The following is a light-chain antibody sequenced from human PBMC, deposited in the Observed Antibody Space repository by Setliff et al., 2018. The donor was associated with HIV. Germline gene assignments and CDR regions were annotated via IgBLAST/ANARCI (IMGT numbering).Light chain of an antibody. J-gene: IGLJ1*01. CDR2: DVS. Sequence: QSALTQPRSVSGSPGQSVTISCTGTSSGVGGYNYVSWYQHHPGKAPKLMIYDVSKRPSGVPDHFSGSKSGNTASLTISGLQAEDEADYYCCSYAGSYTFVFGTGTKVTVL. CDR1: SSGVGGYNY. CDR3: CSYAGSYTFV. V-gene: IGLV2-11*01.